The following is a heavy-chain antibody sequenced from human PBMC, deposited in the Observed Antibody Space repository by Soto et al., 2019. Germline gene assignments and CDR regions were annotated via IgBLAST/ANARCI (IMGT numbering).Heavy chain of an antibody. CDR1: GGTFSGHA. CDR2: LIPLFGTT. D-gene: IGHD7-27*01. CDR3: ARGPNWGSRFDS. V-gene: IGHV1-69*06. J-gene: IGHJ4*02. Sequence: QVQLVQSGAEVKKPGSSVKASCEASGGTFSGHAISWVRQAPGQGPEWMGGLIPLFGTTQHAQNFQDRLTITADKSTSTAYMELTSLRFEDTAIYYCARGPNWGSRFDSWGQGTLVTVSS.